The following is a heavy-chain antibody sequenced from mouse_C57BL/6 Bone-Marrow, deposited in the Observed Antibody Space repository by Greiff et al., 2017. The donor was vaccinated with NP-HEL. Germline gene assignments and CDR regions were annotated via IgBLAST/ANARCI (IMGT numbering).Heavy chain of an antibody. J-gene: IGHJ3*01. CDR2: ISDGGSYT. CDR3: ARGNWDIAWFAY. Sequence: EVQRVESGGGLVKPGGSLKLSCAASGFTFSSYAMSWVRQTPEKRLEWVATISDGGSYTYYPDNVKGRFTISRDNAKNNLYLQMSHLKSEDTAMYYCARGNWDIAWFAYWGQGTLVTVSA. V-gene: IGHV5-4*01. D-gene: IGHD4-1*01. CDR1: GFTFSSYA.